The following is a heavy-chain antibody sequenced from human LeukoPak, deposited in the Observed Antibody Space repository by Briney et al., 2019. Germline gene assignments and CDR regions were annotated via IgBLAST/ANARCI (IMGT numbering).Heavy chain of an antibody. CDR2: IYHSGST. V-gene: IGHV4-30-2*01. J-gene: IGHJ1*01. CDR3: ARGRRGRAEYFQH. D-gene: IGHD3-16*01. Sequence: WIRQPPGKGLEWIGYIYHSGSTYYNPSLKSRVTISVDRSKNQFSLKLSSVTAADTAVYYCARGRRGRAEYFQHWGQGTLVTVSS.